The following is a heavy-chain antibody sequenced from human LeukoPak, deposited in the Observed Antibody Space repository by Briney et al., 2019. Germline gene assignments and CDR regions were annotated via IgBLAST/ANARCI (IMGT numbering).Heavy chain of an antibody. CDR1: GGFLSSGDYY. J-gene: IGHJ4*02. D-gene: IGHD4/OR15-4a*01. V-gene: IGHV4-30-4*01. CDR3: ASSYGGELQADY. CDR2: IYYSGST. Sequence: TLSLTCTVSGGFLSSGDYYWSWIRQPPGKGLEWIGYIYYSGSTYYNPSLKSRVTISVDTSKNQFSLKLSSVTAADTAVYYCASSYGGELQADYWGQGTLVTVSS.